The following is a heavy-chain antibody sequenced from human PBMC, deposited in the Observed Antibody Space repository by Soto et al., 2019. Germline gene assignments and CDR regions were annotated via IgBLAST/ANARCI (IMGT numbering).Heavy chain of an antibody. CDR3: ARDRGYDTNDYYLNAMDV. V-gene: IGHV3-21*01. Sequence: EVQLVESGGGLVKPGGSLRLSCVASGFTFRTYTMNWVRQAPGKVLEWVSGIRGFTPYTFYAESVKGRFTISRDNAKNSKYWQMNSLRAEDTAVYYCARDRGYDTNDYYLNAMDVWGQGTTVTVSS. D-gene: IGHD3-10*01. J-gene: IGHJ6*02. CDR1: GFTFRTYT. CDR2: IRGFTPYT.